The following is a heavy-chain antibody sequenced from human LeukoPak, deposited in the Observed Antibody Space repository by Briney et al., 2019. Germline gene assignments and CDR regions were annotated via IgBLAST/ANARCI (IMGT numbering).Heavy chain of an antibody. CDR2: INPNSGGT. Sequence: ASVKVSCKASGYTFTGYYMHWVRQAPGQGLEWMGWINPNSGGTNYAQKFQGWVTMTRDTSISTAYMELSRLRSDDTAVYYCARDEGAVAFAFDIWGQGTMVTVSS. D-gene: IGHD6-19*01. CDR1: GYTFTGYY. J-gene: IGHJ3*02. CDR3: ARDEGAVAFAFDI. V-gene: IGHV1-2*04.